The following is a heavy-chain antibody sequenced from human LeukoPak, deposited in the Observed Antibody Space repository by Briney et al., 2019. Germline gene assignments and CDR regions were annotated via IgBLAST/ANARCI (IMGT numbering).Heavy chain of an antibody. CDR3: AKDEMATISAPYY. J-gene: IGHJ4*02. Sequence: GGSLRLSCAASGFTFSSYGMHWVRQAPGKGLEWVAFIRYDGSNKYYADSVKGRFTISRDNSKNTLYLQMNSLRAEDTAVYYCAKDEMATISAPYYWGQGPLVTVSS. CDR1: GFTFSSYG. D-gene: IGHD5-24*01. CDR2: IRYDGSNK. V-gene: IGHV3-30*02.